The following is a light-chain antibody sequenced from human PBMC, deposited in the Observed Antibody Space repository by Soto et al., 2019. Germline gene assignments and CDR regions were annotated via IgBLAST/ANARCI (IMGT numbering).Light chain of an antibody. CDR1: QSVGGS. J-gene: IGKJ4*01. CDR3: HQYYMWPLT. CDR2: DAS. Sequence: EILLTQSPATLSVSPGERVTLSCRATQSVGGSLAWYQQKPGQAPSRLIYDASTRATGVPARFSGSGSGTDFTLTISSLQYQDFAVYYCHQYYMWPLTFGGGTKVEI. V-gene: IGKV3-15*01.